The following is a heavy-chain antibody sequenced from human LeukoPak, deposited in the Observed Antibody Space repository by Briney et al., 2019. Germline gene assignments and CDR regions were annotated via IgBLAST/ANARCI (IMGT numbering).Heavy chain of an antibody. CDR3: ARVVGGSGSYIGY. CDR1: GGSISSSSYY. CDR2: IYYSGST. V-gene: IGHV4-39*01. J-gene: IGHJ4*02. Sequence: SETLSLTCTVSGGSISSSSYYWGWIRQPPGKGLEWIGSIYYSGSTYYNPSLKSRVTISVDTSKNQFSLKLSSVTAADTAVYYCARVVGGSGSYIGYWGQGTLVTVSS. D-gene: IGHD3-10*01.